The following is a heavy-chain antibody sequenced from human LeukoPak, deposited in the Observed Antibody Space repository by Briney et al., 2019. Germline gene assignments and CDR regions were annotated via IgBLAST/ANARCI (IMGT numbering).Heavy chain of an antibody. V-gene: IGHV4-4*09. J-gene: IGHJ3*01. CDR1: GGSINKYY. CDR3: AGMDYYGSGSVL. Sequence: SETLSLTCTVSGGSINKYYWSWIRQPPGKGLEWIGYIHNSGTTTYNSSLKSRVTISVDTSKNQFSLKLSSVTAADTAVYYCAGMDYYGSGSVLWGQGTMVTVSS. D-gene: IGHD3-10*01. CDR2: IHNSGTT.